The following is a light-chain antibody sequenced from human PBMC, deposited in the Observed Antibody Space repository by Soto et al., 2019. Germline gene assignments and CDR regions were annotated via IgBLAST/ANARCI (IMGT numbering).Light chain of an antibody. CDR1: QSVSSN. CDR3: QHRSNWPLT. J-gene: IGKJ4*01. V-gene: IGKV3-11*01. CDR2: HAS. Sequence: EIVLTQSPATLSLSPGERATLSCRASQSVSSNLAWYQQKPGQAPRLLIFHASSRATGIPARFSGSGSGADFTLTINSLEPEDFAVYYCQHRSNWPLTFGGGTKVDIK.